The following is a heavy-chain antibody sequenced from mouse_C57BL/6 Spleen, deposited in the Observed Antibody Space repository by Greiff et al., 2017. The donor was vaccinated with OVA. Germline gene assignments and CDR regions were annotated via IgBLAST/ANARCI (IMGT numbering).Heavy chain of an antibody. CDR3: ARGSSGYLAWFAY. J-gene: IGHJ3*01. Sequence: EVQLQQSGPGMVKPSQSLSLTCTVTGYSITSGYDWHWIRHFPGNKLEWMGYISYSGSTNYNPSLKSRISITHDTSKNHFFLKLNSVTTEDTATYYCARGSSGYLAWFAYWGQGTLVTVSA. D-gene: IGHD3-2*02. CDR2: ISYSGST. CDR1: GYSITSGYD. V-gene: IGHV3-1*01.